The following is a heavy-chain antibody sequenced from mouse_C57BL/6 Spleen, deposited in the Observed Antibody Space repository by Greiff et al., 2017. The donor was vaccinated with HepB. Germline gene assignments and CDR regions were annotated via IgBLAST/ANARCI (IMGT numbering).Heavy chain of an antibody. CDR1: GYSITSGYY. J-gene: IGHJ2*01. CDR2: ISYDGSN. CDR3: AKGITTVVLYYFDY. Sequence: VQLKESGPGLVKPSQSLSLTCSVTGYSITSGYYWNWIRQFPGNKLEWMGYISYDGSNNYNPSLKNRISITRDTSKNQFFLKLNSVTTEDTATYYCAKGITTVVLYYFDYWGQGTTLTVSS. V-gene: IGHV3-6*01. D-gene: IGHD1-1*01.